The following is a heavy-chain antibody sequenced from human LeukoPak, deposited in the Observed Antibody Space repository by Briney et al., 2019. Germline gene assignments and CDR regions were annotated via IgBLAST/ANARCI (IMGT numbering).Heavy chain of an antibody. V-gene: IGHV4-59*08. D-gene: IGHD4-17*01. Sequence: PSETLSLTCTVSGGSLNTYYWGWIRQPSGKRLEWIGNIYSSGGTNYNPSLKSRAIISVAPSRTPSSLKLTSVSAADTAIYYCARAGGARHGDYEFDFWGQGILVTV. CDR2: IYSSGGT. CDR3: ARAGGARHGDYEFDF. J-gene: IGHJ4*02. CDR1: GGSLNTYY.